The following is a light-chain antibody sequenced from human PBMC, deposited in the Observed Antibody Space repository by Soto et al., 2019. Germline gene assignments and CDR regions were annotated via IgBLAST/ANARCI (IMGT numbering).Light chain of an antibody. J-gene: IGKJ1*01. CDR1: QNIRSY. V-gene: IGKV1-39*01. CDR2: ATS. CDR3: QQGYSSRLT. Sequence: QMTPSPSSLSASVGDRVNITCRASQNIRSYLNWYQQKPGKAPQLLIYATSSLQTGVPSRFSASESGTDVSLVISDLQPEHSATYYCQQGYSSRLTFGRGTKVEI.